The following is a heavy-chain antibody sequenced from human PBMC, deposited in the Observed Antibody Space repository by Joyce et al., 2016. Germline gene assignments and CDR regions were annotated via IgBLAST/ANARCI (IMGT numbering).Heavy chain of an antibody. CDR2: IQKDGSEK. J-gene: IGHJ4*02. D-gene: IGHD6-19*01. CDR1: GFTFTNYW. CDR3: ARLRGSSGWFNG. V-gene: IGHV3-7*03. Sequence: EVQLVESGGGLVQPGRSLRLSCATSGFTFTNYWMSWVREAPGKGLEWVANIQKDGSEKNYVDSERGRFTISRDNDMNSVSLQMNSLRVEDTAVYYCARLRGSSGWFNGWGQGTLVSVSS.